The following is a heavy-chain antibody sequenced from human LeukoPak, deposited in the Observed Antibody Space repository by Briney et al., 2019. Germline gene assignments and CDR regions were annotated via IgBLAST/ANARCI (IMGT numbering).Heavy chain of an antibody. CDR2: IYYSGST. V-gene: IGHV4-59*01. J-gene: IGHJ4*02. D-gene: IGHD5-18*01. Sequence: SETLSLTXTVSGGSISSYYWSWIRQPPGKGLEWIGYIYYSGSTNYNPSLKSRVTISVDTSKNQFSLKLSSVTAADTAVYYCARGRGYSYGYHFDYWGQGTLVTVSS. CDR3: ARGRGYSYGYHFDY. CDR1: GGSISSYY.